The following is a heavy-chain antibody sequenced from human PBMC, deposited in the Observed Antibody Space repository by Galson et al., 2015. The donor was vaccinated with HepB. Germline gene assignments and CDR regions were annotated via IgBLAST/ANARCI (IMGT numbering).Heavy chain of an antibody. CDR1: GYTFTSYG. J-gene: IGHJ4*02. CDR3: ARVSKWELLLGLLLPPSYLDY. CDR2: ISAYNGNT. V-gene: IGHV1-18*04. Sequence: SVKVSCKASGYTFTSYGISWVRQAPGQGLEWMGWISAYNGNTNYAQKLQGRVTMTTDTSTSTAYMELRSLRSDDTAVYYCARVSKWELLLGLLLPPSYLDYWGQGTLVTVSS. D-gene: IGHD1-26*01.